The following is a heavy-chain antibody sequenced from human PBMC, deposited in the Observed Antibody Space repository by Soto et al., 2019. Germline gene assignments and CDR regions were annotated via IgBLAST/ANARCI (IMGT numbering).Heavy chain of an antibody. CDR2: ISDSGGST. CDR3: AKGTYYYGSAPYYFDY. CDR1: GFTFSSYA. J-gene: IGHJ4*02. V-gene: IGHV3-23*01. D-gene: IGHD3-10*01. Sequence: GGSLRLSCAASGFTFSSYAMSWVRQAPGKGLEWVSGISDSGGSTYYADSVKGRFTISRDNSKNTLYLQMNSLRAEDTAVYYCAKGTYYYGSAPYYFDYWGQGTLVTVS.